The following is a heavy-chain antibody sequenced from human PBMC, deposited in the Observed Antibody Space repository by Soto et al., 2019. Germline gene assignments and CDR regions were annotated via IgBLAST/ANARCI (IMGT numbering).Heavy chain of an antibody. CDR1: GGSISSSNW. CDR2: IYYSGSA. Sequence: PSETLSLTCAVSGGSISSSNWWSWVRQPPGEGLEWIGYIYYSGSANYNPSLKSRVTISVDTSRNQFSLKLNSVTAADTAVYFCARATYYSDTGGSPPLDYWGQGTLVTVSS. V-gene: IGHV4-4*02. CDR3: ARATYYSDTGGSPPLDY. J-gene: IGHJ4*02. D-gene: IGHD3-22*01.